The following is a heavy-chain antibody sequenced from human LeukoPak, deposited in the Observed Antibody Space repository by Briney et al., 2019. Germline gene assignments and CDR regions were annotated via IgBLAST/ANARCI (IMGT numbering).Heavy chain of an antibody. CDR2: IGTAGDT. V-gene: IGHV3-13*01. CDR3: ARVGHYYYGMDV. CDR1: GFTFSSYD. Sequence: PGGSLRLSCAASGFTFSSYDMHWVRQAAGKGLEWVSAIGTAGDTYYPGSVKGRFTISRENAKNSLYLQMNSLRAGDTAVYYCARVGHYYYGMDVWGQGTTVTVSS. J-gene: IGHJ6*02.